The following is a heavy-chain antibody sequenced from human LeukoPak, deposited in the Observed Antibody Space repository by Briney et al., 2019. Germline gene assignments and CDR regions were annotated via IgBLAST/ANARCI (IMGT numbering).Heavy chain of an antibody. CDR1: GFTFSNYN. V-gene: IGHV3-21*01. Sequence: PGGSLRLSCAASGFTFSNYNMNWVRQAPGKGLEWVSYISSSSTNIYYTDSVKGRFTISRDNAKNSLYLQMKSLRVEDTAVYYCARDDTAVAGTELDYWGQGTLVTVSS. J-gene: IGHJ4*02. CDR3: ARDDTAVAGTELDY. D-gene: IGHD6-19*01. CDR2: ISSSSTNI.